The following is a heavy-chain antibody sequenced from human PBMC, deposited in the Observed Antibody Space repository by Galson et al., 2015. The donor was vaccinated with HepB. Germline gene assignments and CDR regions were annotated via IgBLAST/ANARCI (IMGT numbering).Heavy chain of an antibody. J-gene: IGHJ5*01. CDR1: GGSIGTYY. CDR3: ARGPASVVYDYVWGSSRQPLYYLDS. CDR2: IYYSGST. D-gene: IGHD3-16*02. Sequence: TLSLTCTVSGGSIGTYYWSWIRQPPGKGLEWIGYIYYSGSTNYNPSLKSRVTISVDTSKNQFSLKLPSVTAADAAVYYCARGPASVVYDYVWGSSRQPLYYLDS. V-gene: IGHV4-59*12.